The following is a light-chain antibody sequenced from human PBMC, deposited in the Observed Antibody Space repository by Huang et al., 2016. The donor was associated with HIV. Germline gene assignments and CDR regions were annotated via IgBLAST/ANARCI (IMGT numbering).Light chain of an antibody. CDR3: QQYNDWPRS. V-gene: IGKV3-15*01. J-gene: IGKJ1*01. CDR1: QNINTN. CDR2: AAS. Sequence: EIVMTQSPGTLSVAPGEIATLSCRASQNINTNLAWFPQKPGQAPRLLIYAASTRTADCPARFSGSGSRTECTLTISSLQSEDIAVYYCQQYNDWPRSFGQGTKVEIK.